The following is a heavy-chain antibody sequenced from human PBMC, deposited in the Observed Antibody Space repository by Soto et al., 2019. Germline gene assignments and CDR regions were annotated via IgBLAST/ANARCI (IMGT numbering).Heavy chain of an antibody. CDR2: IYYSGST. J-gene: IGHJ5*02. D-gene: IGHD1-26*01. V-gene: IGHV4-59*01. CDR1: GGSISSYY. CDR3: AREGPTAGRFDP. Sequence: PSETLSLTCTVSGGSISSYYWSWIRQPPGKGLEWIGYIYYSGSTNYNPSLKSRVTISVDTSKNQFSLKLSSVTAADTAVYYCAREGPTAGRFDPWGQGTLVTVSS.